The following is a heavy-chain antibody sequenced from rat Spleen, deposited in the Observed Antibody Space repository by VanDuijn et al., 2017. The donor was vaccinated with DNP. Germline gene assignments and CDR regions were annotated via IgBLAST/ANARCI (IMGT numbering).Heavy chain of an antibody. CDR2: IWTGGST. V-gene: IGHV2-30*01. D-gene: IGHD4-2*01. Sequence: QVQLKESGPGLVQPSQTLSLTCTVSGFSLTSNNVHWFRQPTGKGLEWMGLIWTGGSTDYNSALKSRLSISRDTSKSQVFLKMYSQQTGVIATHFGAGSVGGRGYFDYWGQGVMGTVTS. CDR1: GFSLTSNN. J-gene: IGHJ2*01. CDR3: AGSVGGRGYFDY.